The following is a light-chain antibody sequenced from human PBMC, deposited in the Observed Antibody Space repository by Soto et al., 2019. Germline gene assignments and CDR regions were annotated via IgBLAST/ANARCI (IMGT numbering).Light chain of an antibody. CDR2: GAS. J-gene: IGKJ4*01. CDR3: QQYDSSPLT. V-gene: IGKV3-20*01. Sequence: EIVLTQSPGTLSLSPGERATLSCRASQSVSTSYLAWYQQKPGQAPRLLIYGASSRATGIPDRFSSSGSGTDFTLTISRLEPEDFAVYYCQQYDSSPLTFGGGTNVEIK. CDR1: QSVSTSY.